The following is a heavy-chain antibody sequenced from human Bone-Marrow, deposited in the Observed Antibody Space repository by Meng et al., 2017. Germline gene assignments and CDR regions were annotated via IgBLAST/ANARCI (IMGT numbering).Heavy chain of an antibody. CDR2: ISGSGGST. CDR3: ARGLAAAGADAFDI. D-gene: IGHD6-13*01. J-gene: IGHJ3*02. Sequence: GESLKISCAASGFTFSSYAMSWVRQAPGKGLEWVSAISGSGGSTYYADSVKGRFTISRDNSKNTLYLQMNSLRAEDTAVYYCARGLAAAGADAFDIWGQGTMVTVSS. CDR1: GFTFSSYA. V-gene: IGHV3-23*01.